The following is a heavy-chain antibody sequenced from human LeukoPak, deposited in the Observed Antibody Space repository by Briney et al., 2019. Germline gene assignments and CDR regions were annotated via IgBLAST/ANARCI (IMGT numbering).Heavy chain of an antibody. V-gene: IGHV3-30*18. CDR1: GFTFSSYG. CDR2: ISYDGSNK. D-gene: IGHD3-3*01. J-gene: IGHJ6*03. CDR3: AKDGVPTHYYYMDV. Sequence: GGSLRLSCAASGFTFSSYGMHWVRQAPGKGLEWVAVISYDGSNKYYADSVKGRFTISRDNSKNTLYLQMNSLRAEDTAVHYCAKDGVPTHYYYMDVWGKGTTVTVSS.